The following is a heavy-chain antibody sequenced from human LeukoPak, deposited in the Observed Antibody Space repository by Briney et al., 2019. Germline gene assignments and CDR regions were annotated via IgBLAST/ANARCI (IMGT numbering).Heavy chain of an antibody. CDR1: GFTFTSYG. J-gene: IGHJ4*02. Sequence: ASVKVSCKASGFTFTSYGISWVRQAPGQRLEWMGWINAGNGNTKYSQKFQGRVTITRDTSASTAYMELSSLRSEDTAVYYCASGDNKDYFDYWGQGTLVTVSS. D-gene: IGHD7-27*01. V-gene: IGHV1-3*01. CDR2: INAGNGNT. CDR3: ASGDNKDYFDY.